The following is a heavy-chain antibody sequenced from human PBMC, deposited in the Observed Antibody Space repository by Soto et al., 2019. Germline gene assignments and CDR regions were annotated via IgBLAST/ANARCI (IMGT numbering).Heavy chain of an antibody. J-gene: IGHJ6*02. D-gene: IGHD1-26*01. CDR3: ATRRSGSYSWYYYYGKDV. CDR2: IDPSDSYT. Sequence: ADSLNISCKGSGYSFTSYCIPWVRQMPGNDLDWMGRIDPSDSYTNYSPSFQGHVTISADKSISTAYLQWSSLKASDTAMYSCATRRSGSYSWYYYYGKDVWPQGSTV. V-gene: IGHV5-10-1*01. CDR1: GYSFTSYC.